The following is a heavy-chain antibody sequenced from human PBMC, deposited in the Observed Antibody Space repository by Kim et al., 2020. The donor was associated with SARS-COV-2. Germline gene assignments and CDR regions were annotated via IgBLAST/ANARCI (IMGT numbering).Heavy chain of an antibody. Sequence: ASVKVSCKASGYTFTSYAMNWVRQAPGQGLEWMGWINTNTGNPKYAQGFPGRFVFSLDTSVSTAYLQISSLKAEDTAVYYCARDPYCSSTSCSEYWGQGTLVTVSS. CDR2: INTNTGNP. J-gene: IGHJ4*02. CDR3: ARDPYCSSTSCSEY. V-gene: IGHV7-4-1*02. D-gene: IGHD2-2*01. CDR1: GYTFTSYA.